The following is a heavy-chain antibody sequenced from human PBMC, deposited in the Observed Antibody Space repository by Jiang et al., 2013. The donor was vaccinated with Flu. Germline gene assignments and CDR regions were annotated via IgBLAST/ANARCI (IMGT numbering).Heavy chain of an antibody. D-gene: IGHD2-15*01. Sequence: TVSGGSISSGGYYWTWIRAAPGKGLEWIGFSYYSGSTRYNPPSKSRVTISIDTSKNQVSLKLSSVTAADTAVYYCAGFCSGGGCPDHWGQGTLVTVSS. V-gene: IGHV4-61*08. CDR2: SYYSGST. J-gene: IGHJ4*02. CDR3: AGFCSGGGCPDH. CDR1: GGSISSGGYY.